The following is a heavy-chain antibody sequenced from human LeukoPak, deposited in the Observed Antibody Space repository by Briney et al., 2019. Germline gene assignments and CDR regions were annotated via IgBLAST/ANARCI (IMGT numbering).Heavy chain of an antibody. J-gene: IGHJ6*03. V-gene: IGHV4-39*01. CDR3: ARRVGYQPLGRGYYMDV. CDR1: GGSISSSSYY. D-gene: IGHD2-2*01. CDR2: FYYSGST. Sequence: SETLSLTCTVSGGSISSSSYYWGWIRQPPGKGLEWIGSFYYSGSTYYNPSLKSRVSISVDTSKNQFSLKLSSVTAADTAVYYCARRVGYQPLGRGYYMDVWGKGTTVTVSS.